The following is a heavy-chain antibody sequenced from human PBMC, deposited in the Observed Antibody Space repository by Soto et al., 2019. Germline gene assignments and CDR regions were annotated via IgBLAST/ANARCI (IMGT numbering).Heavy chain of an antibody. D-gene: IGHD6-19*01. CDR3: AKERSSGWTDTFDY. Sequence: GGSLRLSCAASGFTLSKYAMSWVRQAPGKGLEWVSRISGSAASAYYADSVKGRFTISRDNSKNTLYLQMYSLRAEDTAVYYCAKERSSGWTDTFDYWGQGSLVTVSS. CDR2: ISGSAASA. CDR1: GFTLSKYA. J-gene: IGHJ4*02. V-gene: IGHV3-23*01.